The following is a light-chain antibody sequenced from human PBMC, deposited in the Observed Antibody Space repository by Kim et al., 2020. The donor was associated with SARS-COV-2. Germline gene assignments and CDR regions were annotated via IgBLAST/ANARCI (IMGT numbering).Light chain of an antibody. V-gene: IGLV3-21*04. CDR1: NIETKS. J-gene: IGLJ2*01. CDR3: QVWDRSSDHVI. Sequence: SYELTQPPSVSVAPGKTAMIICGGDNIETKSVQWYQQKPGQAPVFVIYYDKDRPSAIPERFPGSNSGNTATLTITRVEAGDEADYFCQVWDRSSDHVIFG. CDR2: YDK.